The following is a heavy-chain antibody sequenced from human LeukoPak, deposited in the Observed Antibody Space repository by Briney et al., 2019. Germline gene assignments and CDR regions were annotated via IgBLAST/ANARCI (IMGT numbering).Heavy chain of an antibody. Sequence: SVKVSCKASGGTFSSYTISWVRQAPGQGLEWMGRIIPILGIANYAQKFQGRVAITADKSTSTAYMELSSLRSEDTAVYYCARDYSNYRGNFDYWGQGTLVTVSS. CDR1: GGTFSSYT. CDR2: IIPILGIA. V-gene: IGHV1-69*04. CDR3: ARDYSNYRGNFDY. J-gene: IGHJ4*02. D-gene: IGHD4-11*01.